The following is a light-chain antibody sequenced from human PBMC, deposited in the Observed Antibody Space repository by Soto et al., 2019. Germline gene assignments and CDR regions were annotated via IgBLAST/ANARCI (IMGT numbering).Light chain of an antibody. CDR1: RTISSW. V-gene: IGKV1-5*03. CDR2: KAS. Sequence: DIQMTQSPSTLSGSVVDRVTITCRASRTISSWLAWYQQKPGKAPKLLIYKASTLKSGVPSRFSGSGSGTEFTLTISSLQPDDVATYYCQQYSDHWTFGQGTKVDIK. J-gene: IGKJ1*01. CDR3: QQYSDHWT.